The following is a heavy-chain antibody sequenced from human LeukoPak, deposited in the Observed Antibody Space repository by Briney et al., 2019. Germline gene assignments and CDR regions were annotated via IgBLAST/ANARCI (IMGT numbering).Heavy chain of an antibody. Sequence: GESLKISCKGSGYTFTNYWIGWVRQMPGRGLEWMGIIYPGDSDTRYSPSFQGQVTISADKSITTIYLQWSSLKASDTAIYYCARRLYGDYLDAFDIWGQGTMVTVPS. J-gene: IGHJ3*02. CDR3: ARRLYGDYLDAFDI. CDR2: IYPGDSDT. V-gene: IGHV5-51*01. CDR1: GYTFTNYW. D-gene: IGHD4-17*01.